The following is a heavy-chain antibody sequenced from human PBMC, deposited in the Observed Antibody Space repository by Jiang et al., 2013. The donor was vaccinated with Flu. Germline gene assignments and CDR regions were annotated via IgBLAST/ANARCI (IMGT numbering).Heavy chain of an antibody. V-gene: IGHV3-23*01. J-gene: IGHJ4*02. Sequence: QLLESGGGLVQPGGSLRLSCAVSGFTFSSYAISWVRQAPGKGLEWVSTISGSGGNTYYADSVKGRFTISRDNSKNTLYLQMNSLRAEDTAVYYCANAGPYQRLGGYWGQGTLVTVSS. D-gene: IGHD2-2*01. CDR2: ISGSGGNT. CDR1: GFTFSSYA. CDR3: ANAGPYQRLGGY.